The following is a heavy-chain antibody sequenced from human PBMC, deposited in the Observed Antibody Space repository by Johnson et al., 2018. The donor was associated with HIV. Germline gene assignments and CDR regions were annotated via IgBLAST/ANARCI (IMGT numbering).Heavy chain of an antibody. J-gene: IGHJ3*02. V-gene: IGHV3-9*01. CDR1: GFTFDDYA. Sequence: QLVESGGGLVQPGRSLRLSCAASGFTFDDYALHWVRQAPGKGLEWVSGISWNSGSIGYADSVKGRFTISRDNAKNSLYLQMNSLRAEDTALYYCARASLPQTFDIGGQGTMVTVSS. CDR2: ISWNSGSI. CDR3: ARASLPQTFDI.